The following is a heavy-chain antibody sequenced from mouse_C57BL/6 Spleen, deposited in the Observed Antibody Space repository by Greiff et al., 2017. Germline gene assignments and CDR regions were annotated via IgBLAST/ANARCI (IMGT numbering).Heavy chain of an antibody. D-gene: IGHD2-1*01. V-gene: IGHV1-15*01. Sequence: QVQLQQSGAELVRPGASVTLSCKASGYTFTDYEMHWVKQTPVHGLEWIGAIDPETGGTAYNQKFKGKAILTADKSSSTAYMELRSLTSEDSAVYYCTNGNPAWFAYWGQGTLVTVSA. CDR3: TNGNPAWFAY. J-gene: IGHJ3*01. CDR2: IDPETGGT. CDR1: GYTFTDYE.